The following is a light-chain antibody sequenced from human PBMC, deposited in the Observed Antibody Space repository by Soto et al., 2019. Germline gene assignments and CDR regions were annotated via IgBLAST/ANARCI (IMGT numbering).Light chain of an antibody. CDR3: SSYTTSSTLYV. CDR1: SDNVGGYNY. V-gene: IGLV2-14*01. J-gene: IGLJ1*01. CDR2: EVS. Sequence: QFALTQPASVSGSPGQSITISCTGTSDNVGGYNYVSWYQQHPGKAPKLMIYEVSNRPSGVSNRFSGSKSGNTASLTISGLQAEDEADYYCSSYTTSSTLYVFGTGTKLTVL.